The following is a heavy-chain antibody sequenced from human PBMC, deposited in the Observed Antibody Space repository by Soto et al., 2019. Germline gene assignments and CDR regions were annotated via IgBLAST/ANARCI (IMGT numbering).Heavy chain of an antibody. J-gene: IGHJ4*02. CDR2: IWYDGSNK. CDR1: GFTFSSYG. D-gene: IGHD1-26*01. Sequence: PGGSLRLSCAASGFTFSSYGMHWVRQAPGKGLEWVAVIWYDGSNKYYADSVKGRFTISRDNSKNTLYPQMNSLRAEDTAVYYCAREGGSYRPPFDYWGQGTLVTAPQ. CDR3: AREGGSYRPPFDY. V-gene: IGHV3-33*01.